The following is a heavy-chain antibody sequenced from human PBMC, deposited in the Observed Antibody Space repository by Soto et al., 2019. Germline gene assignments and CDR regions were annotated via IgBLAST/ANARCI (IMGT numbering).Heavy chain of an antibody. Sequence: GASVKVSCKASGGTFSSYAISWVRQAPGQGLEWMGGIIPIFGTASYAQKFQGRVTITADESTSTAYMELSSLGSEDTAVYYCAREWIGYDSSGYYYYYYGMDVWGQGTTVTVSS. V-gene: IGHV1-69*13. CDR1: GGTFSSYA. CDR2: IIPIFGTA. J-gene: IGHJ6*02. CDR3: AREWIGYDSSGYYYYYYGMDV. D-gene: IGHD3-22*01.